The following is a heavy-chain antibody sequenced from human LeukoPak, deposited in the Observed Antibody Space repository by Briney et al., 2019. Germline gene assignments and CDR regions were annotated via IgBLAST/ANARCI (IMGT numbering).Heavy chain of an antibody. Sequence: SETLSLTCTVSGGSISSYYWSWIRQPPGKGLEWIGYIYYSGSTNYNPSLKSRVTISVDTSKNQFSLKLSSVTAADTAVYNSARSPGVSIFGVTKRDYNYYMDVWGEGATVTVSS. J-gene: IGHJ6*03. CDR1: GGSISSYY. D-gene: IGHD3-3*01. CDR3: ARSPGVSIFGVTKRDYNYYMDV. CDR2: IYYSGST. V-gene: IGHV4-59*01.